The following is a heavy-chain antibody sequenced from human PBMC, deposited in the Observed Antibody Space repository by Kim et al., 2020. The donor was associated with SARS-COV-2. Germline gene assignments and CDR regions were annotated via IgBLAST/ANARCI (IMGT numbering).Heavy chain of an antibody. CDR3: ARDGGEQWLVGEGGGYLDA. V-gene: IGHV1-69*06. Sequence: SVKVSCKASGGTFRSYAISWVRQAPGQGLEWMGGIVPIFGTTTYAQKFQGRVTISADKSTNTTYVELSSLRSEDTAVYYCARDGGEQWLVGEGGGYLDAWGQGTLVTVSS. J-gene: IGHJ4*02. D-gene: IGHD6-19*01. CDR1: GGTFRSYA. CDR2: IVPIFGTT.